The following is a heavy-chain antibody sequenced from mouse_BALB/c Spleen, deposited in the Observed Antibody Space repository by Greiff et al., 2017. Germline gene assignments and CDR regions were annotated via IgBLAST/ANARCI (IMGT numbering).Heavy chain of an antibody. CDR1: GFTFSSYG. CDR3: ARDYYGNYFDD. J-gene: IGHJ2*01. CDR2: INSNGGST. V-gene: IGHV5-6-3*01. Sequence: EVQLVESGGGLVQPGGSLKLSCAAPGFTFSSYGMSWVRQTPDKRLELVATINSNGGSTYYPDSVKGRFTISRDNAKNTLYLQMSSLKSEDTAMYYCARDYYGNYFDDWGQGTTLTVSS. D-gene: IGHD1-1*02.